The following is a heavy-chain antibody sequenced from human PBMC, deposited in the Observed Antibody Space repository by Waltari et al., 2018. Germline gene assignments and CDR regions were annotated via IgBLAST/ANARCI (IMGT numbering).Heavy chain of an antibody. V-gene: IGHV3-7*04. CDR1: EFTLSRYW. CDR2: VKQDGSEK. Sequence: EVQPVESGGGLAQPGGSLRLSCAVSEFTLSRYWMGWVRQAPGKGLEWVANVKQDGSEKYYVDCVKGRFTISRDNAKNSLYLQMNSLRVEDTAVYYCARWQYAFDYWGQGTLVTVSS. D-gene: IGHD2-2*01. CDR3: ARWQYAFDY. J-gene: IGHJ4*02.